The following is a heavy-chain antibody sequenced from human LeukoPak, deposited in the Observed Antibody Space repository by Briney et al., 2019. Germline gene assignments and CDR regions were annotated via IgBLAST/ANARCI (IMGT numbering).Heavy chain of an antibody. V-gene: IGHV3-30-3*01. CDR3: ARVPHYDFWSGPSYNWFDP. CDR2: ISYDGSNK. D-gene: IGHD3-3*01. Sequence: GGSLRLSCAASGFTFSSYAMHWVRQAPGKGLEWVAVISYDGSNKYYADSVKGRFTISRDNSKNTLYLQMNSLRAEDTAVYYCARVPHYDFWSGPSYNWFDPWGQGTLVTVSS. J-gene: IGHJ5*02. CDR1: GFTFSSYA.